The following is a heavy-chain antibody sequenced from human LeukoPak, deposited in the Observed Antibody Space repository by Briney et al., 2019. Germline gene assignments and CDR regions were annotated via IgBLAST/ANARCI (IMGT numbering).Heavy chain of an antibody. D-gene: IGHD6-13*01. CDR3: ARDLATAATADRAFDI. Sequence: SETLSLTCTVSGGSISSHYWSWVRQPPGKGLEWIGYIYYSGSTNYNPSLRNRVTISVDTSKNQFSLKLSSVTAADTAVYYCARDLATAATADRAFDIWGQGTMVTDSS. V-gene: IGHV4-59*11. CDR2: IYYSGST. J-gene: IGHJ3*02. CDR1: GGSISSHY.